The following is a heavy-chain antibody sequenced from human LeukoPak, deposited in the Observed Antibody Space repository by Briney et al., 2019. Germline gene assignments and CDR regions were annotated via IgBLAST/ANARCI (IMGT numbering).Heavy chain of an antibody. CDR3: AREGSSGWYEIDY. CDR1: GFTFSSYW. CDR2: INSDGSST. D-gene: IGHD6-19*01. J-gene: IGHJ4*02. V-gene: IGHV3-74*01. Sequence: GSLRLSCAASGFTFSSYWMHWVRQAPGKGLVWVSRINSDGSSTSYADSVKGRFTISRDNAKNTLYLQMNSLRAEDTAVYYCAREGSSGWYEIDYWGQGTLVTVSS.